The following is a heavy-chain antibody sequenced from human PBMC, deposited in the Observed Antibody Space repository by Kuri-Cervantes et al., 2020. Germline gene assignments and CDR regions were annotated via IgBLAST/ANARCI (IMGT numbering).Heavy chain of an antibody. CDR1: GGSISTYY. CDR3: ARFNYAGGDYDAFDI. D-gene: IGHD3-16*01. J-gene: IGHJ3*02. V-gene: IGHV4-4*07. CDR2: IYPSGST. Sequence: SETLSLTCTVSGGSISTYYWNWIRQPAGKGLEWIGRIYPSGSTNYSPSLKSRVTISVDKSKNQFSLRLSSVTATDTAVYYCARFNYAGGDYDAFDIWGQGTVVTVSS.